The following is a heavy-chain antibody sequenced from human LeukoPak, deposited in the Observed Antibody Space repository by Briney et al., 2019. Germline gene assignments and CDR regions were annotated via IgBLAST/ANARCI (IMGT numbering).Heavy chain of an antibody. CDR3: ARGQIWVFDP. Sequence: LTRTFSEEPLGGDEYNCRWTPHHPGKGLEWIGYIYYSGSTYYNPSLKSRVTISVDTSKNQFSLKLSSVTAADTAVYYCARGQIWVFDPWGQGTLVTVSS. V-gene: IGHV4-31*03. CDR2: IYYSGST. J-gene: IGHJ5*02. D-gene: IGHD3-16*01. CDR1: EEPLGGDEYN.